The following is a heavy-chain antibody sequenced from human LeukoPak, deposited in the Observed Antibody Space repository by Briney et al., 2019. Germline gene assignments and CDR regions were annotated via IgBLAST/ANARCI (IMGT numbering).Heavy chain of an antibody. D-gene: IGHD1-26*01. Sequence: GGSLRLSCAASGFTFSDYYMSWIRQARGKGLEWVSYISSSGSTIYYADSVKGRFTISRDNSKNTLYLQMNSLRAEDTAVYYCAKAGGSYYYYYYMDVWGKGTTVTISS. CDR3: AKAGGSYYYYYYMDV. CDR1: GFTFSDYY. J-gene: IGHJ6*03. V-gene: IGHV3-11*01. CDR2: ISSSGSTI.